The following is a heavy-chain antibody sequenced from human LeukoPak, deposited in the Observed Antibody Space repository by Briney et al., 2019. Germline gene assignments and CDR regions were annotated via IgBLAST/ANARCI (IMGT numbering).Heavy chain of an antibody. J-gene: IGHJ4*02. Sequence: ASVKVSCKASGGTFSSYAISWVRQAPGQGLEWMGWINPNSGGTNYAQKFQGRVTMTRDTSISTAYMELSRLRSDDTAVYYCARVGYSTSGNYYNERGAFDYWGQGTLVTVSS. CDR1: GGTFSSYA. V-gene: IGHV1-2*02. CDR3: ARVGYSTSGNYYNERGAFDY. CDR2: INPNSGGT. D-gene: IGHD3-10*01.